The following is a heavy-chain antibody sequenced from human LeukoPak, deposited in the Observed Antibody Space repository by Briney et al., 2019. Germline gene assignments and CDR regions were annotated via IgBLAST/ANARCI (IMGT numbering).Heavy chain of an antibody. J-gene: IGHJ4*02. CDR2: IYHSGST. CDR3: ARDTTDGMVRGVTRPYYFDY. D-gene: IGHD3-10*01. CDR1: GGSISSSNW. V-gene: IGHV4-4*02. Sequence: SGTLSLTCAVSGGSISSSNWWSWVRQPPGKGLEWIGEIYHSGSTNYNPSLKSRVTISVDKSKNQFSLKLSSVTAADTAVYYCARDTTDGMVRGVTRPYYFDYWGQGTLVTVSS.